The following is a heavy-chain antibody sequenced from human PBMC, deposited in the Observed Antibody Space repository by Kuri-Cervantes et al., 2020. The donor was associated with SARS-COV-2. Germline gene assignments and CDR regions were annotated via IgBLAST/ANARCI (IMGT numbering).Heavy chain of an antibody. J-gene: IGHJ4*02. CDR1: GGSFSGYY. CDR3: ARGREIWGIVVVPAAPFDY. Sequence: SQTLSLTCAVYGGSFSGYYWSWIRQPPGKGLEWIGEINHSGSTNYNPSLKSRVTISVDTSKNQFSLKLSSVTAADTAVYYCARGREIWGIVVVPAAPFDYWGQGNLVTVSS. V-gene: IGHV4-34*01. D-gene: IGHD2-2*01. CDR2: INHSGST.